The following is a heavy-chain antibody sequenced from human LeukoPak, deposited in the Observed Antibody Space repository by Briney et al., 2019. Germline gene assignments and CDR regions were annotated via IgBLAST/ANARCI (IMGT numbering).Heavy chain of an antibody. CDR3: ARRRDLYSGSYYPFDY. D-gene: IGHD1-26*01. V-gene: IGHV5-51*01. CDR1: GYSFTNYW. J-gene: IGHJ4*02. Sequence: GESLKISCKGSGYSFTNYWIGWVRQMPGKGLKWMGIIYPGDSDARYSPSFQGQVTISADKSISTAYLQWSSLRASDTAMYYCARRRDLYSGSYYPFDYWGQGTLVTVSS. CDR2: IYPGDSDA.